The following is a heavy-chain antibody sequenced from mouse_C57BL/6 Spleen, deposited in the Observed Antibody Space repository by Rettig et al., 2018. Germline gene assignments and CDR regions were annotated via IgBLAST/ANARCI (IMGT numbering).Heavy chain of an antibody. CDR2: IDPENGDT. Sequence: EVQLQQSGAELVRPGASVKLSCTASGFNIKDDYMHWVKQRPEQGLEWIGWIDPENGDTDYASKFQGKATRTADTSSNTAYLQLSSLTSEDTAVYYCTTYYYGSAWFAYWGQGTLVTVSA. D-gene: IGHD1-1*01. V-gene: IGHV14-4*01. J-gene: IGHJ3*01. CDR1: GFNIKDDY. CDR3: TTYYYGSAWFAY.